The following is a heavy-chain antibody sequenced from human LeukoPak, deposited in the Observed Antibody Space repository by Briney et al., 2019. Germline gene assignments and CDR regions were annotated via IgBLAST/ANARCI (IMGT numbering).Heavy chain of an antibody. CDR3: AREGRMMSYAY. V-gene: IGHV3-7*01. Sequence: GGSLRLSCAASGFTFSDYWMSWVRQAPGKGLEWVANIKQGESEKDYVDSVKGRFTISRDNAKNSLYLQMSSLRAEDTAVYYCAREGRMMSYAYWGQGTLVTVSS. J-gene: IGHJ4*02. CDR1: GFTFSDYW. D-gene: IGHD2-2*01. CDR2: IKQGESEK.